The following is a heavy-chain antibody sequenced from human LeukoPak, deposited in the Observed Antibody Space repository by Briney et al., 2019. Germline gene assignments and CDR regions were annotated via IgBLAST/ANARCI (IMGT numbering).Heavy chain of an antibody. D-gene: IGHD3-10*01. J-gene: IGHJ3*02. CDR1: GFTFDDYG. CDR2: INWNGGDT. CDR3: ASRRSGAINAFDM. Sequence: GGSLRLSCAASGFTFDDYGMTWVRQAPGKGLEWVSGINWNGGDTIYADSAKGRFTISRGNAKNSLYLQMNSLRAEDTALYYCASRRSGAINAFDMWGQGTMVTVSS. V-gene: IGHV3-20*04.